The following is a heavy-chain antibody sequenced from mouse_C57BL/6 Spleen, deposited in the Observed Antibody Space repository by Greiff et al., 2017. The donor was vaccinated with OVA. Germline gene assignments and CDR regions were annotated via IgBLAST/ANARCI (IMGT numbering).Heavy chain of an antibody. Sequence: EVHLVESGGGLVKPGGSLKLSCAASGFTFSSYAMSWVRQTPEKRLEWVATISDGGSYTYYPDNVKGRFTISRDNAKNNLYLQMSHLKSEDTAMYYCARDRDSSGYPSFAYWGQGTLVTVSA. V-gene: IGHV5-4*01. CDR2: ISDGGSYT. J-gene: IGHJ3*01. CDR3: ARDRDSSGYPSFAY. D-gene: IGHD3-2*02. CDR1: GFTFSSYA.